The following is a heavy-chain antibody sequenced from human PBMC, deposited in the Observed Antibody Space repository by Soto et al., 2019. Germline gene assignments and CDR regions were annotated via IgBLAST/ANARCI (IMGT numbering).Heavy chain of an antibody. D-gene: IGHD1-26*01. CDR2: INSDGTTI. J-gene: IGHJ4*02. CDR3: TRAGSYRFDY. Sequence: EVQLVESGGDLIQPGGSLRISCAASGFTFSTSWMHWVRQTPGEGLAWVSRINSDGTTINYADSVKGRFTISRDNAKNTLYLQMNSLRADDTAVYYCTRAGSYRFDYWGQGTLDTVSS. V-gene: IGHV3-74*01. CDR1: GFTFSTSW.